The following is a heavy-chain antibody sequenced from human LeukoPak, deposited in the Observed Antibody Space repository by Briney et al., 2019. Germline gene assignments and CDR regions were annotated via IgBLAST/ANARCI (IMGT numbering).Heavy chain of an antibody. CDR2: INPNSGGT. CDR3: ARGKGYSGYYYYYYYYMDV. V-gene: IGHV1-2*02. J-gene: IGHJ6*03. CDR1: GYTFTGYY. Sequence: ASVKVSCKASGYTFTGYYMHWVRQAPGQGLEWMGWINPNSGGTNYAQKFQGRVTMTRDTSISTAYMELSRLRSDDTAVYYCARGKGYSGYYYYYYYYMDVWGKGTTVTISS. D-gene: IGHD5-12*01.